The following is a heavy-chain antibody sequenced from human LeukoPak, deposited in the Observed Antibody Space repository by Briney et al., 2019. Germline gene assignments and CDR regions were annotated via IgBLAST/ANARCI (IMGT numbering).Heavy chain of an antibody. J-gene: IGHJ6*01. Sequence: GGSLRLSCVASGFTLSNYEIIWVRQAPGKGLEWISYIDTRGSNKYYADSVKGRFTISRDNAKNSVYLQMSSLGAEDTAVYYCARASFFDWLLWDVDVWGQGTTVTVSS. CDR3: ARASFFDWLLWDVDV. V-gene: IGHV3-48*03. D-gene: IGHD3/OR15-3a*01. CDR1: GFTLSNYE. CDR2: IDTRGSNK.